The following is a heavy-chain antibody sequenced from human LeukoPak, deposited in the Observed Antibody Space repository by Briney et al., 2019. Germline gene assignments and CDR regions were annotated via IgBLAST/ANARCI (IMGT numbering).Heavy chain of an antibody. CDR1: GVTFSRYW. CDR2: IKQDGSEK. Sequence: PGGSLRLSCAASGVTFSRYWMSWVRQAPGKGLEWVANIKQDGSEKYYVDSVKGRFTISRDNAKNSLYLQMNSLRAEDTAVFYCASLGYCSGGSCFYGMDVWGQGTTVIVSS. V-gene: IGHV3-7*01. D-gene: IGHD2-15*01. J-gene: IGHJ6*02. CDR3: ASLGYCSGGSCFYGMDV.